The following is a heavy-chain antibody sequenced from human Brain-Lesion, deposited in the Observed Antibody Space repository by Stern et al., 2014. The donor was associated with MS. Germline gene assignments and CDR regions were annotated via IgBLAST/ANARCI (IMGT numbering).Heavy chain of an antibody. V-gene: IGHV3-21*01. D-gene: IGHD5-18*01. Sequence: EVQLVESGGGLVKPGGSLRLSCAASGFTFSSYSMNWVRQAPGKGLEWVSSISSSSSYIYYADSVKGRFTISRDNAKNSLYLQMNSLRAEDTAVYYCARDNADTAIFNWFDPWGQGTLVTVSS. CDR1: GFTFSSYS. CDR3: ARDNADTAIFNWFDP. CDR2: ISSSSSYI. J-gene: IGHJ5*02.